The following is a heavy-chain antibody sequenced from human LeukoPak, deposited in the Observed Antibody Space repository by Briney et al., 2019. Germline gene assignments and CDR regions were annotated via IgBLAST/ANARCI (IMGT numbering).Heavy chain of an antibody. CDR1: GVALSDFW. Sequence: GGALRLSCAASGVALSDFWRSWVRQAPGKGLEWVANIDQDGSDKNYVGSVKGRFTISRDDAKNSLFLQMNSLRAEDTALYYCVIDRLWSFDIWAQVTMVTVPS. CDR2: IDQDGSDK. J-gene: IGHJ3*02. D-gene: IGHD2-21*01. CDR3: VIDRLWSFDI. V-gene: IGHV3-7*01.